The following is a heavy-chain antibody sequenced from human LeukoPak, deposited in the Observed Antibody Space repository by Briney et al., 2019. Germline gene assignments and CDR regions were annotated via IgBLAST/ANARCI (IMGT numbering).Heavy chain of an antibody. Sequence: SETLSLTCAVYGGSFSGYYWSWIRQPPGKGLEWIGEINHSGSTNYNPSLKSRVTISVDTSKNQFSLKLSSVTAADTAVYYCARGESRLRHRPLHWGQGTLVTVSS. D-gene: IGHD5-12*01. V-gene: IGHV4-34*01. CDR2: INHSGST. CDR3: ARGESRLRHRPLH. CDR1: GGSFSGYY. J-gene: IGHJ1*01.